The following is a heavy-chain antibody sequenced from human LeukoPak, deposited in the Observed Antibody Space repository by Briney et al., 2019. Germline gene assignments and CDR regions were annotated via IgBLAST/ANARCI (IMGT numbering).Heavy chain of an antibody. J-gene: IGHJ3*02. CDR2: ISSSGSTI. D-gene: IGHD3-22*01. CDR3: ARDGGSSGPDAFDI. CDR1: GFTSSSYE. Sequence: QPGGSLRLSCAASGFTSSSYEMNWVRQAPGKGLEWVSYISSSGSTIYYADSVKGRFTISRDNAKNPLYLQMNSLRAEDTAVYYCARDGGSSGPDAFDIWGQGTMVTVSS. V-gene: IGHV3-48*03.